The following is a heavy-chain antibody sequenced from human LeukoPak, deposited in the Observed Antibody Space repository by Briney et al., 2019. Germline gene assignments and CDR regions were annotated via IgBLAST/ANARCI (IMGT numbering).Heavy chain of an antibody. Sequence: GGSLRLSCAASGFTFSRYWMHWVRQAPGKGLVWVSRINSDGSSTRYADSVKGRFAISRDNAKNTLHLQMNSLRAEDTAVYYCTRDRESGSDFDYWGQGTLVTVSS. CDR3: TRDRESGSDFDY. CDR2: INSDGSST. J-gene: IGHJ4*02. V-gene: IGHV3-74*01. CDR1: GFTFSRYW. D-gene: IGHD1-26*01.